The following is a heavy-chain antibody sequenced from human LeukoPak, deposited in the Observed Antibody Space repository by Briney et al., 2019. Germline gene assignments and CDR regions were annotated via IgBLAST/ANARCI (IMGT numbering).Heavy chain of an antibody. CDR3: ARGTPRYFDY. D-gene: IGHD2-15*01. Sequence: GGSLRLSCAASGSTFSTYAMHWVRQAPGKGLEWVAGISYDGNNKYYADSVKGRFTISRDNSKNTLYLQMNSLRAEDTAVYYCARGTPRYFDYWGQGTLVTVSS. V-gene: IGHV3-30-3*01. J-gene: IGHJ4*02. CDR2: ISYDGNNK. CDR1: GSTFSTYA.